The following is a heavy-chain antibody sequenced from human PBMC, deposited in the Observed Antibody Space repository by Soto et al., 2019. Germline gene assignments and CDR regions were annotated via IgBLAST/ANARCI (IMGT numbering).Heavy chain of an antibody. CDR1: GSTFDDYA. J-gene: IGHJ6*02. D-gene: IGHD3-22*01. Sequence: GESPKISCAASGSTFDDYAMHWVRPAPGKGLEWVSLISWDSGSTYYADSVKGRFTISRDNSKNSLYLQMNSLRAEDTALYYCAKDISPYYYDSSASGGMDVWGQGTTVTVSS. V-gene: IGHV3-43D*04. CDR3: AKDISPYYYDSSASGGMDV. CDR2: ISWDSGST.